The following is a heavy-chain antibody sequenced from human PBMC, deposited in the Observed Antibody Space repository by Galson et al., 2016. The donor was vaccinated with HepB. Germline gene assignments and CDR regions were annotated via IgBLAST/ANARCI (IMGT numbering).Heavy chain of an antibody. V-gene: IGHV1-8*01. CDR1: GYTFTSYD. CDR2: MNPNTANT. J-gene: IGHJ2*01. Sequence: SVKVSCKASGYTFTSYDIHWVRQATGQGLEWMGWMNPNTANTGYARKFQGRVSMTRSTSMSTAYMEMSGLRSEDTAVYYCARTKAGVYWYFDLWGRGTLVTVSS. CDR3: ARTKAGVYWYFDL. D-gene: IGHD6-19*01.